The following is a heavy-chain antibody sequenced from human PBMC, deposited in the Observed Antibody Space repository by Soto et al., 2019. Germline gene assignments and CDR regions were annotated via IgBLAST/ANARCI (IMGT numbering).Heavy chain of an antibody. J-gene: IGHJ4*02. CDR2: IKRKSDGGTT. CDR1: GFTLSNAW. V-gene: IGHV3-15*01. CDR3: AVNDYLDY. Sequence: GVSLRLSCAASGFTLSNAWMIWVRQAPGKGLEWVGRIKRKSDGGTTDYAAPVKGRFTISRDDSANTLYLQMNSLKTEDTAVYFCAVNDYLDYWGQGALVTVSS.